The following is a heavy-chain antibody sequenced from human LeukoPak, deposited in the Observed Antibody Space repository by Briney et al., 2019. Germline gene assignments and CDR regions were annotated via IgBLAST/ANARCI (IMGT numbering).Heavy chain of an antibody. CDR2: ISGYNGNT. CDR1: GYTFTSYG. D-gene: IGHD5-12*01. V-gene: IGHV1-18*04. J-gene: IGHJ4*02. CDR3: AREFSGYDWGHFDY. Sequence: ASVKVSFKASGYTFTSYGISWVRQAPGQGLEWMGWISGYNGNTNYAQKLQGRVTMTTDTSTSTAYMELRSLRSDDTAVYYCAREFSGYDWGHFDYWGQGTLVTVSS.